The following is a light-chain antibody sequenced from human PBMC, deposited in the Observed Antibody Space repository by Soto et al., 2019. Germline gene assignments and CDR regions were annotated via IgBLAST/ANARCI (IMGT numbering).Light chain of an antibody. J-gene: IGKJ5*01. CDR2: AAT. V-gene: IGKV1-12*01. CDR1: QDIRKW. Sequence: DIQVTQSPSSVSAFVGERVTITCRASQDIRKWLAWYQQKPGKAPQLLVYAATILQTGVPSRFSGRGFGTDFTLTISNLQPEDFGTYYWQPANSLPITFAQGTRLEIK. CDR3: QPANSLPIT.